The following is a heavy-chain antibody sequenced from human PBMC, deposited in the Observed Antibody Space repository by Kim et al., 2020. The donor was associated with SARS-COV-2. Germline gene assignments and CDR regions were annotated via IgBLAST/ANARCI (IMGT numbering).Heavy chain of an antibody. Sequence: GGSLRLSCAASGFTLSSYWMHWVRQAPGKGLVWVSRINSDGSTTRYADFVKGRFTISRDNAKNTLDLQMNSLRAEDTAVYYCARRVESYYYGMDVWGQGTTVTVSS. CDR3: ARRVESYYYGMDV. V-gene: IGHV3-74*01. CDR1: GFTLSSYW. D-gene: IGHD1-1*01. J-gene: IGHJ6*02. CDR2: INSDGSTT.